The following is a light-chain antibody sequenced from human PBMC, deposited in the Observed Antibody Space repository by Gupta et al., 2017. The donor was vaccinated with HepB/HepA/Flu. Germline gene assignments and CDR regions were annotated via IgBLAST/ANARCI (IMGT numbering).Light chain of an antibody. CDR3: QHYDYSIPLS. CDR1: QSFTSGY. Sequence: EIVLTQSPGTLSLSPGERATLSCRASQSFTSGYLAWYQQKPGQAPRLLIYGASSRATDIPDRLSGSGSGTDFTLTISRREPEDFAVYYCQHYDYSIPLSFGGGTKVEMK. V-gene: IGKV3-20*01. CDR2: GAS. J-gene: IGKJ4*01.